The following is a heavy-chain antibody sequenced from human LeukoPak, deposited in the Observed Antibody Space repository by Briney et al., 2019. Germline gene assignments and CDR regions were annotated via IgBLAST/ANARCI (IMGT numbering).Heavy chain of an antibody. J-gene: IGHJ1*01. D-gene: IGHD2-2*01. Sequence: GGSLRLSCAASGFTFSSYGMHWVRQAPGKGLEWVAFIRYDGSNKCYADSVKGRFTISRDNSKNTLYLQMNSLRAEDTAVYYCAKDRYCSSTSCYLHFQHWGQGTLVTVSS. CDR3: AKDRYCSSTSCYLHFQH. CDR2: IRYDGSNK. V-gene: IGHV3-30*02. CDR1: GFTFSSYG.